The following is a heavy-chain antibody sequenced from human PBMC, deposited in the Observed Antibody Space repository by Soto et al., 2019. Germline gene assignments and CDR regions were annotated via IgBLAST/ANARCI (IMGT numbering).Heavy chain of an antibody. Sequence: EVQLVESGGGMVQPGGSLRLSCAASGFTFSLYGMSWVRQAPGKGLEWVSYISSSSTGIHYADSVKGRFTISRDDATNSMYLQMNSLRDGDTAVYYCARALTWGLDVWRQGTTV. CDR2: ISSSSTGI. CDR1: GFTFSLYG. J-gene: IGHJ6*02. V-gene: IGHV3-48*02. CDR3: ARALTWGLDV. D-gene: IGHD3-10*01.